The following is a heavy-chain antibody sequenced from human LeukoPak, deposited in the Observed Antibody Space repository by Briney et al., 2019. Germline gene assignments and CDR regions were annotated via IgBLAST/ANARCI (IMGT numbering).Heavy chain of an antibody. D-gene: IGHD2-21*01. CDR3: ARHMPHYCGGECSMDT. Sequence: PSETLSLTCTVVNGSIRPHYWSWIRQPPGKGLEWVGFIYYTGSPRYNPSLKSRVAMSVDMSKNQVSLTLYSVTAADTATYNCARHMPHYCGGECSMDTWGQGTLVTVSS. J-gene: IGHJ1*01. CDR1: NGSIRPHY. CDR2: IYYTGSP. V-gene: IGHV4-59*08.